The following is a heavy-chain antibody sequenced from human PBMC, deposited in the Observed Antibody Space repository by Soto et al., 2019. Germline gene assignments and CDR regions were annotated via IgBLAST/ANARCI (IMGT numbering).Heavy chain of an antibody. V-gene: IGHV1-2*04. CDR3: ARGSSGGSSPQNNWFAP. D-gene: IGHD2-15*01. Sequence: ASVKFSCKASGYTFTGYYMHWVRQAPGQGLEWMGWINPNSGGTNYAQKFQGWVTMTRDTSISTAYMELSRLRSDDTAVYYCARGSSGGSSPQNNWFAPWGQGTLVTVSS. J-gene: IGHJ5*02. CDR1: GYTFTGYY. CDR2: INPNSGGT.